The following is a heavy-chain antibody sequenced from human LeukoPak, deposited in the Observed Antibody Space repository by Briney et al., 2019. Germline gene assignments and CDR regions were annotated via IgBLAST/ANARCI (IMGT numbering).Heavy chain of an antibody. CDR1: GGSFSGYY. Sequence: SETLSLTCAVYGGSFSGYYWSWIRQPPGKGLEWIGEINHGGSTNYNPSLKSRVTISVDTSKNQFSLKLSSVTAADTAVYYCASPNYDFWSPWGQGTLVTVSS. V-gene: IGHV4-34*01. CDR2: INHGGST. CDR3: ASPNYDFWSP. J-gene: IGHJ5*02. D-gene: IGHD3-3*01.